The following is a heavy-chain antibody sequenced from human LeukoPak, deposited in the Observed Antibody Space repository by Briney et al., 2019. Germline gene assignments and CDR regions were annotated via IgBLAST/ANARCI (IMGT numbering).Heavy chain of an antibody. CDR3: AKDMTTVVTPYYYYYMDV. CDR2: ISGSGAHT. Sequence: PGGSLRLSCAASGFTFSYYSMNWVRQAPGKGLVWVSSISGSGAHTFYADSVKGRFIVSRDNAQNSLYLEMNSLRLEDTAVYYCAKDMTTVVTPYYYYYMDVWGKGTPVTVSS. V-gene: IGHV3-21*06. J-gene: IGHJ6*03. D-gene: IGHD4-23*01. CDR1: GFTFSYYS.